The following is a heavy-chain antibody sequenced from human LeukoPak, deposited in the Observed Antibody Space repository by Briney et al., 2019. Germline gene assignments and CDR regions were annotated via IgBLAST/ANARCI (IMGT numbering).Heavy chain of an antibody. CDR1: GYTFTSYG. CDR3: ARDTRIVVVIPGAFDI. CDR2: ISAYNGNT. Sequence: ASVKVSCKASGYTFTSYGISWVRQAPGQGLEWMGWISAYNGNTNYAQKLQGRVTMTTDTSTSTAYMELMSLRSDDTAVYYCARDTRIVVVIPGAFDIWGQGTMVTVSS. J-gene: IGHJ3*02. V-gene: IGHV1-18*01. D-gene: IGHD2-21*01.